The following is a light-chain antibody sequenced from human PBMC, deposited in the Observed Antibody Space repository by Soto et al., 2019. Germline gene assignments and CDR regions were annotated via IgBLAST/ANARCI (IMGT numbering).Light chain of an antibody. CDR3: QQTYSTPFT. CDR2: SAS. Sequence: DIQMTQSPSSLSASVGDRVTITCRASRGISRNLNWYQQKPGKAPKLLIYSASSLQTGVPSGFSGSGSGTDFTLIISSLQPEDFATYSCQQTYSTPFTFGPGTKLAIK. V-gene: IGKV1-39*01. J-gene: IGKJ2*01. CDR1: RGISRN.